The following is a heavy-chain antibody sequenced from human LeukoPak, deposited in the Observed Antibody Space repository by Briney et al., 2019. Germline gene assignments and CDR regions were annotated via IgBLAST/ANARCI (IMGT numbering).Heavy chain of an antibody. V-gene: IGHV3-30*04. CDR2: ISYDGSNK. J-gene: IGHJ3*02. CDR1: GFTFSSYA. Sequence: GGSLRLSCAASGFTFSSYAMHWVRQAPGKGLEWVAVISYDGSNKYYADSVKGRFTISRDNSKNTLYLQMNSLRAEDTAVYYCARDRDAFDIWGQGTMATVSS. CDR3: ARDRDAFDI.